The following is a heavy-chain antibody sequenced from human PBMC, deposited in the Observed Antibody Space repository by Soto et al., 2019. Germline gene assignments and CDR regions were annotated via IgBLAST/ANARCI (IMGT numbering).Heavy chain of an antibody. Sequence: EVQVLESGGGSVQPGGSLRLSCAASGFTFSNFAMSWVRHAPGKGLEWVSEITGSTGTTYYADSVKGRFIISRDNSKNTLHLQMNSLRAEDTAVHYCAKDTSSSPYYMDVWGKGTTVIVSS. V-gene: IGHV3-23*01. D-gene: IGHD2-2*01. CDR1: GFTFSNFA. CDR3: AKDTSSSPYYMDV. CDR2: ITGSTGTT. J-gene: IGHJ6*03.